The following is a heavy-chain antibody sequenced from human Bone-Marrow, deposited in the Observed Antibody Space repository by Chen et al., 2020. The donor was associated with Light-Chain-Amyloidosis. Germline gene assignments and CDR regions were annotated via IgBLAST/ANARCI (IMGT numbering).Heavy chain of an antibody. J-gene: IGHJ4*02. CDR2: VSGSTVST. V-gene: IGHV3-23*04. CDR3: TWTGGYFAF. Sequence: EVQLVESGGGLGEPGGSRRLYWARSGFNFRSCGMRWVRQALGKGLEWVSTVSGSTVSTYYAGAGRGRFIISRDNSQSTLYLPINSLRAGDTAVFCCTWTGGYFAFWGQGSLVTVSS. CDR1: GFNFRSCG. D-gene: IGHD3-10*01.